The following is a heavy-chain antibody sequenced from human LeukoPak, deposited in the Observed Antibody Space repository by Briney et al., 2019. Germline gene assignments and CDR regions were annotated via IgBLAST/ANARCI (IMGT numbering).Heavy chain of an antibody. CDR3: ARDGIAAAGTDY. CDR1: GGSISSSSYY. Sequence: SETLSLTCTVSGGSISSSSYYWGWIRQPPGKGLEWIGSIYYSGSTYYNPSLKSRVTISVDTSKNQFSLKLSSVTAADTAVYYCARDGIAAAGTDYWGRGTLVTVSS. D-gene: IGHD6-13*01. V-gene: IGHV4-39*07. CDR2: IYYSGST. J-gene: IGHJ4*02.